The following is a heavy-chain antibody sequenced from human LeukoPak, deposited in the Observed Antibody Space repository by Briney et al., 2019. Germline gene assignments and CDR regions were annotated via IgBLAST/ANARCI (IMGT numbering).Heavy chain of an antibody. Sequence: SETLSLTCTVSGGSISSYYWIWIRQPPGKGLEWIGYIYYSGSTNYNPSPKSRVTISVDTSKNQFSLKLSSVTAADTAVYYCARVRGATGWYFDLWGRGTLVTVSS. J-gene: IGHJ2*01. CDR2: IYYSGST. V-gene: IGHV4-59*01. CDR3: ARVRGATGWYFDL. CDR1: GGSISSYY. D-gene: IGHD1-26*01.